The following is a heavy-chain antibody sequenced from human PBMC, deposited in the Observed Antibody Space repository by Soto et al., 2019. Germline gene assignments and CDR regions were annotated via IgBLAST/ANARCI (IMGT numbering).Heavy chain of an antibody. CDR2: IYYSGST. J-gene: IGHJ4*02. D-gene: IGHD5-18*01. Sequence: SSETLSLTCTVSGGSISSGGYYWSWIRQHPGKGLEWIGYIYYSGSTYYNPSLKSRVTISVDTSKNQFSLKLSSVTAADTAVYYCARGSYGQYFDYWGQGTLVTVSS. CDR1: GGSISSGGYY. CDR3: ARGSYGQYFDY. V-gene: IGHV4-31*03.